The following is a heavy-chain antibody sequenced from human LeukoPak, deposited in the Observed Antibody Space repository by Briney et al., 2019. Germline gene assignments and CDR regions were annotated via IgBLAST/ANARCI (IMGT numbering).Heavy chain of an antibody. J-gene: IGHJ4*02. D-gene: IGHD3/OR15-3a*01. CDR3: ASLGVGHYFFDF. CDR2: IYYSGST. V-gene: IGHV4-59*12. Sequence: SETLSLTCSVSGGSIRNFYWSWIRQPPGKGLEWIGYIYYSGSTNYNPSLKSRVTISVDTSKNQFSLKLSSVTAADTAVYYCASLGVGHYFFDFWGQGTLVTVSS. CDR1: GGSIRNFY.